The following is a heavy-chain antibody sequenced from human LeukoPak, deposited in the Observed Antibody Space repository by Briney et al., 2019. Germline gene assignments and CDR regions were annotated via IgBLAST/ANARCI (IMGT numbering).Heavy chain of an antibody. CDR3: ARPHDSSARPDAFDI. V-gene: IGHV4-61*02. D-gene: IGHD3-22*01. CDR2: IYTSGST. Sequence: SETLSFTCTVSGGSISSGSYYWSWIRQPAGKGLEWIGRIYTSGSTNYNPSLKSRVTISVDTSKNQFSLKLSSVTAADTAVYYCARPHDSSARPDAFDIWGQGTMVTVSS. J-gene: IGHJ3*02. CDR1: GGSISSGSYY.